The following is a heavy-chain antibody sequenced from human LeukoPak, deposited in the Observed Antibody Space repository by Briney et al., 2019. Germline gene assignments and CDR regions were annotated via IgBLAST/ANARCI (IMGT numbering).Heavy chain of an antibody. V-gene: IGHV1-3*01. CDR1: GYTFTSYA. CDR3: AREVGDGDLYFDY. Sequence: ASVKVSCKASGYTFTSYAMHWVRQAPAQRLEWMGWINAGNGNTKYSQKFQGRVTITRDTSASTAYMELSSLRSEDTAVYYCAREVGDGDLYFDYWGQGTLVTVSS. CDR2: INAGNGNT. J-gene: IGHJ4*02. D-gene: IGHD4-17*01.